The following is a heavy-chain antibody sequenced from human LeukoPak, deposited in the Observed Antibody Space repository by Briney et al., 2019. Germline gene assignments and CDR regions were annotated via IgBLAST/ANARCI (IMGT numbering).Heavy chain of an antibody. CDR1: GFSFSNYA. D-gene: IGHD2-21*02. Sequence: GGSLRLSCAASGFSFSNYAMSWVRQAPGKGLEWVSAISGSGGTTYYADSVEGRFTISRDNSKNTLYLQMNSLRAEDTAVYYCAKFGPKRLPYCGGDCYPKNDAFDIWGQGTMVTVSS. J-gene: IGHJ3*02. CDR3: AKFGPKRLPYCGGDCYPKNDAFDI. V-gene: IGHV3-23*01. CDR2: ISGSGGTT.